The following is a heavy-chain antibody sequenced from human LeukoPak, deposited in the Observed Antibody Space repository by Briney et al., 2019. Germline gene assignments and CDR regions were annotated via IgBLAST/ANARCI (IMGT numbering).Heavy chain of an antibody. CDR1: GFTFNNYG. J-gene: IGHJ4*02. Sequence: GGSLRLSCAASGFTFNNYGMHWVRQAPGKGLEWVAVIATDGRDKKYADSVKGRFTISRDNSKNTLYLEMNSLRPEDTAVYHCAKDSKVAAAGYFFEYWGQGTLVTVSS. V-gene: IGHV3-30*18. D-gene: IGHD6-13*01. CDR2: IATDGRDK. CDR3: AKDSKVAAAGYFFEY.